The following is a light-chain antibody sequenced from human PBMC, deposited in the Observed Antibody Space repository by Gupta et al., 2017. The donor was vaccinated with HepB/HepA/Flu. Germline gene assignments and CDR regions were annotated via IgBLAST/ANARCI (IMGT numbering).Light chain of an antibody. CDR2: KAS. CDR3: QHEQGSSWT. Sequence: DIQMTQSPSTLSASVGDRVTITCRASQDLSYWLAWYQQKPGKAPKVLISKASRLESGVPSRFSGSGSGTEFTLTISSLQPDDFATYYCQHEQGSSWTFGQGTKVEIK. V-gene: IGKV1-5*03. J-gene: IGKJ1*01. CDR1: QDLSYW.